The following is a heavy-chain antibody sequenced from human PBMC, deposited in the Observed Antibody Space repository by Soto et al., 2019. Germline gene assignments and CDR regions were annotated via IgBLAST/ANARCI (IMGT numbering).Heavy chain of an antibody. V-gene: IGHV4-34*01. CDR3: ARNLGLRNYYYYGMDV. CDR2: INHSGST. CDR1: GGSFSGYY. J-gene: IGHJ6*02. Sequence: KTSETLSLTCAVYGGSFSGYYWSWIRQPPGKGLEWIGEINHSGSTNYNPSLKSRVTISVDTSKNQFSLKLSSVTAADTAVYYCARNLGLRNYYYYGMDVWGQGTTVTVSS.